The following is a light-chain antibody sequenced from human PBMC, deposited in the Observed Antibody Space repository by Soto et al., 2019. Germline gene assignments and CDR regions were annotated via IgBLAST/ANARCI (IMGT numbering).Light chain of an antibody. CDR1: QSVSSSY. CDR2: GAS. Sequence: EIALTQSPGTLSLSPGERATLSCRASQSVSSSYLAWYQQKPGQAPRPLIYGASSRAIGIPDGFSGSGSGTDFTLSISRLEPEDFAVYYCQQYGSLPWTFGQGTKVEIK. V-gene: IGKV3-20*01. J-gene: IGKJ1*01. CDR3: QQYGSLPWT.